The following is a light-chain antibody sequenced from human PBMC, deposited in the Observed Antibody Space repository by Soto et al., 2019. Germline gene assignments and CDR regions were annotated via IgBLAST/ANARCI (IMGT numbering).Light chain of an antibody. CDR1: QSFTNNY. J-gene: IGKJ1*01. CDR3: QHYGRSRT. Sequence: EVVLTESPGTLSFSQVERSTLSFRASQSFTNNYLAWYQQRPGLAPRLLIYGASSRATGIPDRFSGSGSGTVFTLTIGRLEPEDFAVYYCQHYGRSRTFGQGTKVDIK. CDR2: GAS. V-gene: IGKV3-20*01.